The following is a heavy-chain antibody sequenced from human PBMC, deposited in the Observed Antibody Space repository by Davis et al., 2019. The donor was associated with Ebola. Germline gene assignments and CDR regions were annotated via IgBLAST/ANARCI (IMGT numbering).Heavy chain of an antibody. Sequence: GESLKIPCAASGFTFSSYGMHWVRQAPGKGLEWVAVISYDGSNKYYADSVKGRFTISRDNSKNTLYLQMNSLRAEDTAVYYCAKGDDYVWGSYRYDYYYYYGMDVWGQGTTVTVSS. D-gene: IGHD3-16*02. V-gene: IGHV3-30*18. CDR3: AKGDDYVWGSYRYDYYYYYGMDV. CDR2: ISYDGSNK. J-gene: IGHJ6*02. CDR1: GFTFSSYG.